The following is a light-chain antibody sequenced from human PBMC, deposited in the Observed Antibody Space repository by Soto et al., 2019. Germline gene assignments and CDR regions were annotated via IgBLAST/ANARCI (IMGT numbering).Light chain of an antibody. V-gene: IGLV2-14*01. CDR1: SSDVGGYNY. CDR3: SSYTSSSTYV. J-gene: IGLJ1*01. CDR2: EVS. Sequence: QSVLTQPAAVSGSPGQSITISCKGTSSDVGGYNYVSWYQQHPGKAPKLMIYEVSNRPSGVSNRFSGSKYGNTASLTISGLQAEDEAEYYCSSYTSSSTYVFGTGTKVTVL.